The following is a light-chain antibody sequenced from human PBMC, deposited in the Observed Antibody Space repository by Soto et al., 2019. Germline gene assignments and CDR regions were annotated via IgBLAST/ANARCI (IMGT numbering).Light chain of an antibody. V-gene: IGKV3-15*01. CDR2: GAS. J-gene: IGKJ1*01. CDR3: QQYNNWPPAT. Sequence: EIVMTQSPASLSVSPGERATLSCRASQTFTRNLAWYQQKPGHAPRLLFYGASTRATSIPARFSGSGSGTEFTLTISSLQSEDSAVYYCQQYNNWPPATLGQGTKVEIK. CDR1: QTFTRN.